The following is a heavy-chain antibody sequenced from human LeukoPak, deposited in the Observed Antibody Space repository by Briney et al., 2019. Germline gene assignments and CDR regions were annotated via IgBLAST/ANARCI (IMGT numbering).Heavy chain of an antibody. CDR3: ARRSLQLWNYYFDY. V-gene: IGHV4-59*08. J-gene: IGHJ4*02. CDR2: IYYSGST. D-gene: IGHD5-18*01. Sequence: SETLSLTCTVSGGSISSYYWSWIRQPPGKGLEWIGYIYYSGSTNYNPSLKSRVTISVDTPKNQFSLKLSSVTAADTAVYYCARRSLQLWNYYFDYWGQGTLVTVSS. CDR1: GGSISSYY.